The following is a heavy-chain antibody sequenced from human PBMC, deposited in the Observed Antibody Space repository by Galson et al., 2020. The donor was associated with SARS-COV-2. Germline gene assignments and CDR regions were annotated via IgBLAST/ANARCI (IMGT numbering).Heavy chain of an antibody. CDR2: IGSKAYGGTT. Sequence: GESLKLSCTASGFTFGDYAVSWFRQAPGKGLEWVGFIGSKAYGGTTEYAASVKGRFTISRDDSKSIAYLQMNSLKTEDTAVYYCTRPYYDSRGFYYRDYWGQGTLVTVSS. CDR1: GFTFGDYA. V-gene: IGHV3-49*03. CDR3: TRPYYDSRGFYYRDY. J-gene: IGHJ4*02. D-gene: IGHD3-22*01.